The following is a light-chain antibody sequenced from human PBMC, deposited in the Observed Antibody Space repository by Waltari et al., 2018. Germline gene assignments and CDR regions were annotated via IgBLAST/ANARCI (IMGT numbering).Light chain of an antibody. V-gene: IGLV2-14*01. CDR3: SAYTSNSKLV. CDR2: AVP. CDR1: SSDVGGYKY. Sequence: QSALTQPASVSGSPGQSITISCTGTSSDVGGYKYVFWYQQHPDKAPKLMIYAVPSRPAGVFNRFSCSKAGNTASLTIPVLQAEDEADYDCSAYTSNSKLVFGPGTKGTVL. J-gene: IGLJ1*01.